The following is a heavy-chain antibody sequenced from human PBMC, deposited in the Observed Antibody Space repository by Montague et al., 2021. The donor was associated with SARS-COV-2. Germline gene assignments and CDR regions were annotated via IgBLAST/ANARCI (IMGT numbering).Heavy chain of an antibody. CDR3: ARPPPYYDLLTGNPFDV. Sequence: SETLSLTCTVSGDSVSSGTYYWGWIRQPPGKGLEWIGSIYYSGKXDYNPSLKSRATIFVDTSKNQFSLQLSSVTAADTAVYYCARPPPYYDLLTGNPFDVWGQGTMVTVSS. CDR1: GDSVSSGTYY. V-gene: IGHV4-39*01. J-gene: IGHJ3*01. CDR2: IYYSGKX. D-gene: IGHD3-9*01.